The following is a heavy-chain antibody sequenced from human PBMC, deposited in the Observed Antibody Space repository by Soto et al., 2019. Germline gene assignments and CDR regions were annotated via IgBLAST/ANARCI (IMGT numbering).Heavy chain of an antibody. Sequence: QVPLVQSGAEVKKPGSSVKVSCKASGGTFSSYAISWVRQAPGQGLEWMGGSIPICGTSNYAQKFQRRVTITADESTSTAYMELSSLRSEDTAVYYCARPHTTIFGVVTYFDPWGQGTLVTVSS. CDR1: GGTFSSYA. CDR2: SIPICGTS. J-gene: IGHJ5*02. CDR3: ARPHTTIFGVVTYFDP. V-gene: IGHV1-69*01. D-gene: IGHD3-3*01.